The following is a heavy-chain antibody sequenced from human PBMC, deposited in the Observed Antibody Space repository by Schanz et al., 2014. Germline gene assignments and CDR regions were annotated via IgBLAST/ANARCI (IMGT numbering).Heavy chain of an antibody. CDR2: ISNSGYTI. J-gene: IGHJ6*02. CDR1: GFTFSDYY. Sequence: QVQLVESGGGLVKPGGSLRLSCAASGFTFSDYYMNWIRQAPGKGLEWVSYISNSGYTIYYADSVKGRFTISRDNAKNPLYLKMNSRRAEATALYYGARAPPPYSSSPYYWYYGMDVWGQGTTVTVSS. V-gene: IGHV3-11*01. D-gene: IGHD6-6*01. CDR3: ARAPPPYSSSPYYWYYGMDV.